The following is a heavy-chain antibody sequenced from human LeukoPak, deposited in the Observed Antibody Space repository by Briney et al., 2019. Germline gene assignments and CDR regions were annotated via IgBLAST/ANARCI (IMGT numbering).Heavy chain of an antibody. V-gene: IGHV3-66*01. D-gene: IGHD2-2*01. Sequence: PGGSLRLSCAASGFTASSNYMNWVRQAPGKGLEWVSVIYSGGSTYYADFVKGRFTISRDNSKNTLYLQMNSLRAEDTAVYYCARDWGCTDTRCYLGMDVWGQGTTVTVSS. J-gene: IGHJ6*02. CDR3: ARDWGCTDTRCYLGMDV. CDR2: IYSGGST. CDR1: GFTASSNY.